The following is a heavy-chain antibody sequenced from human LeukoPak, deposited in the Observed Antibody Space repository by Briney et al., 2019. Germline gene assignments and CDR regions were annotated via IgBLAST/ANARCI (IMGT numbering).Heavy chain of an antibody. V-gene: IGHV3-23*01. D-gene: IGHD2-21*02. Sequence: GGSLRLSCAASGFTFSSYSMNWVRQAPGKGLEWVSAISGSGDNTYYADSVKGRFTVSRDNSKNTLYVQMKSLRAEDTAVYYCAKDFVVVPGNVNYFDYWGQGTLVTVSS. J-gene: IGHJ4*02. CDR2: ISGSGDNT. CDR3: AKDFVVVPGNVNYFDY. CDR1: GFTFSSYS.